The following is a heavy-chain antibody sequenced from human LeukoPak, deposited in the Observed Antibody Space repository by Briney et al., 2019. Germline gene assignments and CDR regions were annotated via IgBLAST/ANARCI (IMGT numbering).Heavy chain of an antibody. Sequence: SETLSLTCTVSGGSISSSYYWGWIRQPPGKGLEWIGSIYYSGSTYYNPSLKSRVTISVDTSKNQFSLKLSSVTAADTAVYYCARSYYYYYMDVWGKGTTVTISS. CDR1: GGSISSSYY. V-gene: IGHV4-39*01. CDR3: ARSYYYYYMDV. CDR2: IYYSGST. J-gene: IGHJ6*03.